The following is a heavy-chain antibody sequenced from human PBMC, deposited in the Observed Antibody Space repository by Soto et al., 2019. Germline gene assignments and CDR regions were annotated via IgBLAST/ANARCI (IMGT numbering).Heavy chain of an antibody. Sequence: QVQLQESGPGLVKPSETLSLTCTGSGGSISSYYWSWIRQPPGKGLECIGYIYYTGSTNYNPSLKSRVTISVDTSKNQFSLQLGSVTAADTAVYYCANFDWYFDFWGRGTLVTVSS. J-gene: IGHJ2*01. CDR1: GGSISSYY. CDR2: IYYTGST. CDR3: ANFDWYFDF. V-gene: IGHV4-59*01.